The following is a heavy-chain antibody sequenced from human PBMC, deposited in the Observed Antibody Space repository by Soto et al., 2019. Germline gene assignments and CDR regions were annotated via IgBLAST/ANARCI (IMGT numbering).Heavy chain of an antibody. CDR3: ARGPPITMVRGVIISWFDP. V-gene: IGHV4-34*01. Sequence: WETLSLTCAVYGVSFSGYYWSWIRQPPGKGLEWIGEINHSGSTNYNPSLKSRVTISVDTSKNQFSLKLSSVTAADTAVYYCARGPPITMVRGVIISWFDPWGQGTLVTVS. CDR1: GVSFSGYY. CDR2: INHSGST. J-gene: IGHJ5*02. D-gene: IGHD3-10*01.